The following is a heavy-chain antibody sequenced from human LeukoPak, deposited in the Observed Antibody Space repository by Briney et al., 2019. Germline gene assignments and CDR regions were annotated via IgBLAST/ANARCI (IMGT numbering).Heavy chain of an antibody. CDR2: IRYDGSNK. CDR1: GFTFSSYG. J-gene: IGHJ6*03. V-gene: IGHV3-30*02. Sequence: GGSLRLSCAASGFTFSSYGMHWVRPAPGKGLEWVAFIRYDGSNKYYADSVKGRFTISRDNSKNTLYLQMNSLRAQDTAVYYCAKDSYYDSSGYYYYYYYYMDVWGKGTTVTISS. D-gene: IGHD3-22*01. CDR3: AKDSYYDSSGYYYYYYYYMDV.